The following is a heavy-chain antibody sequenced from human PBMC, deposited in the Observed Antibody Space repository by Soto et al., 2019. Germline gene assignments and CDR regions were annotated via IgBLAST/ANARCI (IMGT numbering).Heavy chain of an antibody. CDR2: INSDGSST. CDR1: GFTFSSYW. Sequence: GGSLRLSCAASGFTFSSYWMHWVRQAPGKGLVWVSRINSDGSSTSYADSVKGRFTISRDNAKNTLYLQMNSLRAEDTAVYYCAREGDPYDQPTGSNYYGMDVWGQGTTVTVSS. J-gene: IGHJ6*02. V-gene: IGHV3-74*01. D-gene: IGHD3-16*01. CDR3: AREGDPYDQPTGSNYYGMDV.